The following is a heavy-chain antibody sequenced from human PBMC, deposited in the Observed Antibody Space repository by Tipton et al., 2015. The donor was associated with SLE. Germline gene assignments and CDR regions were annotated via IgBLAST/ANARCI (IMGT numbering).Heavy chain of an antibody. D-gene: IGHD6-13*01. CDR2: IKQDGSEK. CDR3: ARDLITAAERKPSV. CDR1: GFTFSSYW. J-gene: IGHJ6*02. V-gene: IGHV3-7*03. Sequence: SLRLSCAASGFTFSSYWMNWVRQAPGKGLEWVASIKQDGSEKYYVDSVKGRFTISRDNAKNSLYLQMNSLRAEDTAVYYCARDLITAAERKPSVWGQGTTVTVSS.